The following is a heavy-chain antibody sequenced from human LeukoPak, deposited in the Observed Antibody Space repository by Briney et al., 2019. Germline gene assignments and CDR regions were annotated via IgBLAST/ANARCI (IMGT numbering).Heavy chain of an antibody. D-gene: IGHD3-10*01. CDR2: INSDGSST. V-gene: IGHV3-74*01. J-gene: IGHJ6*03. CDR3: AGTRITMVRGVNYMDV. Sequence: GGSLRLSCAASGFTFSSYWMHWVRQAPGKGLVWVSRINSDGSSTSYANSVKGRFTISRDNAKNTLYLQMNSLRAEDTAVYYCAGTRITMVRGVNYMDVWGKGTTVTVSS. CDR1: GFTFSSYW.